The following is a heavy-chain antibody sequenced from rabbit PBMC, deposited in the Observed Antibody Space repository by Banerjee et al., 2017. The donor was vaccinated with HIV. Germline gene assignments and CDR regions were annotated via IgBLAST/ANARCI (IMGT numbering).Heavy chain of an antibody. CDR2: INTSSGNT. J-gene: IGHJ4*01. D-gene: IGHD8-1*01. CDR3: ARTGSGDYNDL. Sequence: QSLEESGGDLVKPGASLTLTCTASGFSFSSSYYMCWVRQAPGKGLEWIGCINTSSGNTVYASWAKGRFTISKTSSTTVTLQMTSLTAADTATYFCARTGSGDYNDLWGQGTLVTVS. CDR1: GFSFSSSYY. V-gene: IGHV1S40*01.